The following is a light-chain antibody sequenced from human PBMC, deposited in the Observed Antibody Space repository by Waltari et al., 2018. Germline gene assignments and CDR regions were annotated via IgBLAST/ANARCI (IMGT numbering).Light chain of an antibody. CDR2: VDA. CDR3: QSYDASVI. V-gene: IGLV6-57*03. CDR1: SGSIARNY. Sequence: FMLTQPHSVSESPGKTVSISCTRSSGSIARNYVQWYQQRPGSAPTIVIDVDAQRPPGVPDRLYGSIDSSSNSASLTISGLETEDEADYYWQSYDASVIFGGGTRLTVL. J-gene: IGLJ2*01.